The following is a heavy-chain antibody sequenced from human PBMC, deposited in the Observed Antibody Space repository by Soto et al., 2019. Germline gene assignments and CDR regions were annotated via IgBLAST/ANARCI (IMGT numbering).Heavy chain of an antibody. D-gene: IGHD2-2*01. J-gene: IGHJ6*02. CDR2: IKSQGDGGTR. Sequence: LRLSCAASGFSFRNAWMSWVRQAPGKGLEWVGHIKSQGDGGTRDYAAPVKGRFTISRDDSKNTLFLQMNSLKNEDTAVYFCTTDLQAYCDGTTCYAGKYYYDDMDVWGQGTTVTVSS. CDR1: GFSFRNAW. V-gene: IGHV3-15*01. CDR3: TTDLQAYCDGTTCYAGKYYYDDMDV.